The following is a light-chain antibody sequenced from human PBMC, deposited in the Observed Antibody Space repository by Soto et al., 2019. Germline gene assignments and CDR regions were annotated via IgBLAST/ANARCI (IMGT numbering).Light chain of an antibody. CDR3: QQSYSTPLFT. V-gene: IGKV1-39*01. CDR1: QSISSY. CDR2: AAS. Sequence: DIQMTQSPSSLSASVGDRDTITCRASQSISSYLNWYQQKPGKAPKLLIYAASSLQSGVPSRFSGSGSGTDFTLTISSLQPEDFATYYCQQSYSTPLFTFGPGTKVDIK. J-gene: IGKJ3*01.